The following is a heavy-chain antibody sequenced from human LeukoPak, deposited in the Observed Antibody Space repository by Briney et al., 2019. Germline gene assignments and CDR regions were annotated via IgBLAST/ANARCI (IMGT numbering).Heavy chain of an antibody. CDR2: INAGNGNT. CDR1: GGTFSSYA. CDR3: ARGFSGWYELDY. J-gene: IGHJ4*02. D-gene: IGHD6-19*01. Sequence: ASVKVSCKASGGTFSSYAISWVRPAPGQGLEWMGWINAGNGNTKYSQKFQGRVTITRDTSASTAYMELSSLRSEDTAVYYCARGFSGWYELDYWGQGTLVTVSS. V-gene: IGHV1-3*01.